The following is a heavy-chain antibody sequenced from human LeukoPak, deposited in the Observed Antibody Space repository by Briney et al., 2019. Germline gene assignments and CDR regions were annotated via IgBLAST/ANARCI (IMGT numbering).Heavy chain of an antibody. Sequence: SETLSLTRTVSGGSISSYYWSWIRQPPGKGLEWIGYIYYSGSTNYNPSLKSRVTISVDTSKNQFSLKLSSVTAADTAVYYCARIYCSGGSCSFDYWGQGTLVTVSS. CDR2: IYYSGST. V-gene: IGHV4-59*01. CDR1: GGSISSYY. CDR3: ARIYCSGGSCSFDY. J-gene: IGHJ4*02. D-gene: IGHD2-15*01.